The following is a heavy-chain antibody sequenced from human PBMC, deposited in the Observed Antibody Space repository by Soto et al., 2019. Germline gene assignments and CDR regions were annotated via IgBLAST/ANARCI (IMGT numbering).Heavy chain of an antibody. V-gene: IGHV1-69*13. CDR3: ARSIIAARGYNWFDP. CDR2: IIPIFGTA. D-gene: IGHD6-6*01. Sequence: ASVKVSCKASGGTFSSYAISRVRQAPGQGLEWMGGIIPIFGTANYAQKFQGRVTITADESTSTAYMELSSLRSEDTAAYYCARSIIAARGYNWFDPWGQGTLVTVSS. J-gene: IGHJ5*02. CDR1: GGTFSSYA.